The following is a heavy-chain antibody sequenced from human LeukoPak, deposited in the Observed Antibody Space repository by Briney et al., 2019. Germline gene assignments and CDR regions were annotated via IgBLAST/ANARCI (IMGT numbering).Heavy chain of an antibody. CDR1: GYTLSDNH. J-gene: IGHJ3*01. V-gene: IGHV1-2*02. D-gene: IGHD7-27*01. CDR3: ARELGINAFDV. Sequence: ASVKVSCKASGYTLSDNHLYWVRQAPGQGLEWMGWIDPNSGVTNFAQNFQGRLTMTTDTSISTAYMELSRLTSDDTTVYYCARELGINAFDVWGQGTLVTVYS. CDR2: IDPNSGVT.